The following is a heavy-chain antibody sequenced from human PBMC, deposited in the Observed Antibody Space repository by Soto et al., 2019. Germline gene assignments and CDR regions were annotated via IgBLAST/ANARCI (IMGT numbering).Heavy chain of an antibody. Sequence: QVQLQVSGPGLVKPSETLSLTCTVSGDSISSYSWSWIRQPPGKGLEWIGNIHYNGNTKYSPSLKSRVTMSVDTSTNHFSLKLISATTADTAVYFCARERNLRRWIQPLDSWGQGTLVTVSS. D-gene: IGHD2-2*03. CDR3: ARERNLRRWIQPLDS. J-gene: IGHJ4*02. CDR1: GDSISSYS. V-gene: IGHV4-59*01. CDR2: IHYNGNT.